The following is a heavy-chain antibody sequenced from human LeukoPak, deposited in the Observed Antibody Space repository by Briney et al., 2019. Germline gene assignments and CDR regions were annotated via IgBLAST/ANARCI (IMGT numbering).Heavy chain of an antibody. J-gene: IGHJ4*02. CDR1: GYSFTSYW. D-gene: IGHD3-9*01. Sequence: GESLKISCKGSGYSFTSYWIGWVRQMPGKGLEWMGIIYPGDSDTRYSPSFQGQVTISADKSISTAYLQWSSLKASDTAMYYCVRLTGDYDILTGYYLAYWGQGTLVTVSS. CDR2: IYPGDSDT. V-gene: IGHV5-51*01. CDR3: VRLTGDYDILTGYYLAY.